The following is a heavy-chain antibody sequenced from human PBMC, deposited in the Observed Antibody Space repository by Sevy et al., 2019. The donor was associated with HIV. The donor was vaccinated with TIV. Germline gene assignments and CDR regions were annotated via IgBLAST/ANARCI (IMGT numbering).Heavy chain of an antibody. D-gene: IGHD6-6*01. J-gene: IGHJ6*02. Sequence: GGSLRLSCAASGFTFSSYGMSWVRQAPGKGLEWVSVISDIGNTYYADSLKGRFTMSRDNSKNTLYLQMNSLRAEDTAVYYCVKYLAALPGYYYGVDVWGQGTTVTVSS. CDR1: GFTFSSYG. CDR2: ISDIGNT. V-gene: IGHV3-23*01. CDR3: VKYLAALPGYYYGVDV.